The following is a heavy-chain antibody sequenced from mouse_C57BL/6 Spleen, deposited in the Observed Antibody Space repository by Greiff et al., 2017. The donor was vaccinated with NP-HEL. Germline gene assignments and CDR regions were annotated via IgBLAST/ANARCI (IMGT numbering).Heavy chain of an antibody. J-gene: IGHJ3*01. V-gene: IGHV1-9*01. CDR3: ARGELAWFAY. Sequence: QVQLKQPGAELVKPGASVKLSCKASGYTFTGYWIEWVKQRPGHGLEWIGEILPGSGSTNYNEKFKGKATFTADTSSNTAYMQLSSLTTEDSAIYYCARGELAWFAYWGQGTLVTVSA. CDR1: GYTFTGYW. CDR2: ILPGSGST. D-gene: IGHD4-1*01.